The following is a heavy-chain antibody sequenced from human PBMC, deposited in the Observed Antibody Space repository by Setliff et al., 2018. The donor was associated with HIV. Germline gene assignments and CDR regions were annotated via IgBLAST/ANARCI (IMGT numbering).Heavy chain of an antibody. V-gene: IGHV3-21*01. Sequence: GGSLRLSCAASGFILSTYSMNWVRQAPGKGLEWVSSISSSSTYIYYADSVKGRFTISRDNTKNSLYLQMNSLRAEDTAIYYCARDHRPYFYDKAWFDPWGQGTLVTVSS. J-gene: IGHJ5*02. CDR1: GFILSTYS. CDR3: ARDHRPYFYDKAWFDP. CDR2: ISSSSTYI. D-gene: IGHD3-22*01.